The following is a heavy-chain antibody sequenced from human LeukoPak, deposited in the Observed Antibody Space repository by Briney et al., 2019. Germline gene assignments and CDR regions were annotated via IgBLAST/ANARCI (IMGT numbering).Heavy chain of an antibody. J-gene: IGHJ4*02. Sequence: GGXXRLSCAASGFTFSDYYMSWIRQAPGKGLEWVSYISSSGNTIYYADSVKGRFTISRDNAKNSLFLQMNSLRADDTALYYCARDHDYGDYDYWGQGTLVTVSS. CDR3: ARDHDYGDYDY. V-gene: IGHV3-11*04. CDR1: GFTFSDYY. CDR2: ISSSGNTI. D-gene: IGHD4-17*01.